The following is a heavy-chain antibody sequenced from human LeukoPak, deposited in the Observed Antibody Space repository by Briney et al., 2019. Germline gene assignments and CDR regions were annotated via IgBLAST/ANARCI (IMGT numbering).Heavy chain of an antibody. Sequence: RGSLRLACAASGFTFSSYWMHWVRQAPGKGLVWVSRIDDDGSSTTYADSVKGRFTISRDNAKNTLYLQMNSLTVEDTAVYYCASLSSSWYNYWGQGTPVTVSS. V-gene: IGHV3-74*01. CDR2: IDDDGSST. CDR1: GFTFSSYW. CDR3: ASLSSSWYNY. D-gene: IGHD6-13*01. J-gene: IGHJ4*02.